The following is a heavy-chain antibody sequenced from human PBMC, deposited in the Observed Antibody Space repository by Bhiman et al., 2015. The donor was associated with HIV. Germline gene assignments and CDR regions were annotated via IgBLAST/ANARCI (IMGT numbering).Heavy chain of an antibody. V-gene: IGHV3-21*01. Sequence: EVQLLESGGGLVQPGGSLRLSCAGSGFTFSSYSMNWVRQAPGKGLEWVSSISSSSSYIYYADSVKGRFTISRDNAKNSLYLQMNSLRAEDTAVYYCAREFTGYSSSNFDYWGQGTLVTVSS. D-gene: IGHD6-13*01. CDR3: AREFTGYSSSNFDY. J-gene: IGHJ4*02. CDR1: GFTFSSYS. CDR2: ISSSSSYI.